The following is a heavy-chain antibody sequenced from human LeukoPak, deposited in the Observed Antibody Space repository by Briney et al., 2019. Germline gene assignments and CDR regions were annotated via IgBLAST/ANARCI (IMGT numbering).Heavy chain of an antibody. CDR3: ARVAHDLYPYYFDY. Sequence: SETLSLTCTVSNGSISSDTYFWSWIRQPAGKGLEWIGRMSSSGISTYSPSLKSRVTISVDTSKNQFSLKLSSVTAADTAVYYCARVAHDLYPYYFDYWGQGTLVTVSS. J-gene: IGHJ4*02. V-gene: IGHV4-61*02. D-gene: IGHD5/OR15-5a*01. CDR2: MSSSGIS. CDR1: NGSISSDTYF.